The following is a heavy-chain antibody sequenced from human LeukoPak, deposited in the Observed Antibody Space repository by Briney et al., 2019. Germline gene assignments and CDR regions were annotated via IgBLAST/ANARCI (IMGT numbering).Heavy chain of an antibody. Sequence: KPGGSLRLSCAASGFTFSYYSMNWVRQTPGKGLEWVSSISSSGSSIYYADSVRGRFAISRDNAENSLYLQMNSLRAEDAAVYYCARAPNIAMTGEGIDYWGQGTQVIASS. CDR3: ARAPNIAMTGEGIDY. D-gene: IGHD6-19*01. V-gene: IGHV3-21*06. CDR1: GFTFSYYS. J-gene: IGHJ4*02. CDR2: ISSSGSSI.